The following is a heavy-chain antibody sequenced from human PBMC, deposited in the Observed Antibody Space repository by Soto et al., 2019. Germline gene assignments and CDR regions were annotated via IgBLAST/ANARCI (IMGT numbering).Heavy chain of an antibody. CDR2: IYYSGST. V-gene: IGHV4-39*01. Sequence: QLQLQESGPGLVKPSETLSLTCTVSGGSISSSSYYWGWIRQPPGKGLEWIGGIYYSGSTYYNPSLKSRVTISVDTSKNQFSLKLSSVTAADTAVYYCARHVWDPLEWTFPGYYFDYWGQGTLVTVSS. CDR3: ARHVWDPLEWTFPGYYFDY. CDR1: GGSISSSSYY. J-gene: IGHJ4*02. D-gene: IGHD3-3*01.